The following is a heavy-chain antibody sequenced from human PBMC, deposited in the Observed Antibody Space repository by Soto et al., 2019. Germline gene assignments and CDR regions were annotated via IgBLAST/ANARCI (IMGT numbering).Heavy chain of an antibody. CDR2: IYYSGST. J-gene: IGHJ4*02. V-gene: IGHV4-59*01. CDR1: GFTFSNAW. CDR3: ARVSYDSSGSYYFDY. D-gene: IGHD3-22*01. Sequence: PGGSLRLSCAASGFTFSNAWMSWARQAPGKGLEWIGYIYYSGSTNYNPSLKSRVTISVDTSKNQFSLKLSSVTAADTAVYYCARVSYDSSGSYYFDYWGQGTLVTVSS.